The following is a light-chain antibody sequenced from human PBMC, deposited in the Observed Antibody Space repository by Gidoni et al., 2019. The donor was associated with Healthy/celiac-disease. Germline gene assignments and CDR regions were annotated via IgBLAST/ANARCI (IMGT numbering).Light chain of an antibody. Sequence: DIQLTQSPSFLSASVGDRVTITCRASQGISSYLAWYQQKPGKAPTLLIDAASTLQSGVPSRFSGSGSGTEFNLTISSRQPEDFATYYCQQRNSYPRDTFGQGTRLEIK. CDR3: QQRNSYPRDT. CDR1: QGISSY. CDR2: AAS. V-gene: IGKV1-9*01. J-gene: IGKJ5*01.